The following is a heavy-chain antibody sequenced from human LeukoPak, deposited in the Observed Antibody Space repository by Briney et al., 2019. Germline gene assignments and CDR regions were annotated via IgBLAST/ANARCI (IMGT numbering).Heavy chain of an antibody. Sequence: SETLSLTCTVSGGSMSPYHWGWIRQRPGKGLEWTGYIYYSGSSNYNPSLKSRVTISVDTSKNQFSLKLSSVTAADTAIYYCARAVSGRFDYWGQGTLVTVSS. CDR3: ARAVSGRFDY. V-gene: IGHV4-59*08. CDR1: GGSMSPYH. CDR2: IYYSGSS. J-gene: IGHJ4*02. D-gene: IGHD6-19*01.